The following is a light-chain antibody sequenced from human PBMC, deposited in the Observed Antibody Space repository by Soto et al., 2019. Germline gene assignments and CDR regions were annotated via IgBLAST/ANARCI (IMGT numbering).Light chain of an antibody. V-gene: IGKV1-5*03. CDR2: KAS. Sequence: DIQMTQSPSTLSASVGDRVTITCRASQSISSSLAWYQQKPGKAPKVLLYKASSLERGVPSRFRGSGSGTEFTLTISSMQPADIATYYCQQYNSYWTFGQGTTVEI. CDR1: QSISSS. J-gene: IGKJ1*01. CDR3: QQYNSYWT.